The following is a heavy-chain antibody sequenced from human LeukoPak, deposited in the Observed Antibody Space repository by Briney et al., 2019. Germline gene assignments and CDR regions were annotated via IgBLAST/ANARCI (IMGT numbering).Heavy chain of an antibody. V-gene: IGHV3-23*01. CDR2: ISGSGGST. Sequence: GGSLRLSCAASGFTFSSYAMSWVRQAPGKGLEWVSAISGSGGSTYYADCVKGRFTISSDNSKNTLYLQMNSLRDDDRAVYYCGRDRAYGGGLDYWGQGTLVTVSS. J-gene: IGHJ4*02. D-gene: IGHD4-23*01. CDR3: GRDRAYGGGLDY. CDR1: GFTFSSYA.